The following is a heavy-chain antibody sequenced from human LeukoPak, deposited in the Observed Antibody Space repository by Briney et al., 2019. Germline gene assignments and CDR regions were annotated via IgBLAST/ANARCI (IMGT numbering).Heavy chain of an antibody. J-gene: IGHJ4*02. CDR1: GGAIRSHY. CDR2: IYSSGYT. V-gene: IGHV4-4*07. CDR3: ARGEHSVDS. Sequence: SETLSLTCPVSGGAIRSHYWKWIRQPAGKGLEWIGRIYSSGYTNDNPFLKSRITMSVDMSKNQFSLRLNSVTAADTAVYYCARGEHSVDSWGQGMLVTVSS. D-gene: IGHD1/OR15-1a*01.